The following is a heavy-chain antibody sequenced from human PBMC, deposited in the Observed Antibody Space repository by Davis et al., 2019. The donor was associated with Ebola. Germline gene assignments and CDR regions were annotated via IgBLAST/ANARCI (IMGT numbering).Heavy chain of an antibody. CDR1: GFVFTDYS. J-gene: IGHJ6*04. CDR2: ITSSSIYI. V-gene: IGHV3-21*04. D-gene: IGHD3-3*01. Sequence: PGGSLRLSCEVSGFVFTDYSMNWVRQAPGKGLEWLSSITSSSIYIHYADSVVGRFTVSRDNAKNSLFLEMNSLRAEDTAVYYCARSGLSFGVVKYHYGTDVWGKGTTVTVSS. CDR3: ARSGLSFGVVKYHYGTDV.